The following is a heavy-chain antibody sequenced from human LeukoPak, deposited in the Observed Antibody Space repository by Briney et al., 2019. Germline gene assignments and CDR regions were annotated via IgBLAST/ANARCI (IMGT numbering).Heavy chain of an antibody. CDR3: AKVLGYCSSTSCYYYYGMDV. Sequence: PGGSLRLSCAASGFTFSSYAMSWVRQAPGKGLEWVSAISGSGGSTYYADSVKGRFTISRDNSKNTLYLQMNSLRAEDTAVYYCAKVLGYCSSTSCYYYYGMDVWGQGTTVTVSS. J-gene: IGHJ6*02. CDR1: GFTFSSYA. V-gene: IGHV3-23*01. D-gene: IGHD2-2*03. CDR2: ISGSGGST.